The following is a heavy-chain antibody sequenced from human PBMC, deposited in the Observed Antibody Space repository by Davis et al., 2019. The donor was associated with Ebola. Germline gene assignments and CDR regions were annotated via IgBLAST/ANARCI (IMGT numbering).Heavy chain of an antibody. CDR1: GGSIRSSSHY. CDR2: IFRTGAT. CDR3: ARTPASHYYDSSGYYSAPSYFDY. V-gene: IGHV4-39*07. D-gene: IGHD3-22*01. J-gene: IGHJ4*02. Sequence: GSLRLSCNVSGGSIRSSSHYWGWIRQPPGKGLEWIGSIFRTGATSYNPSLKSRVTISVDKSKNQFSLKLSSVTAADTAVYYCARTPASHYYDSSGYYSAPSYFDYWGQGTLVTVSS.